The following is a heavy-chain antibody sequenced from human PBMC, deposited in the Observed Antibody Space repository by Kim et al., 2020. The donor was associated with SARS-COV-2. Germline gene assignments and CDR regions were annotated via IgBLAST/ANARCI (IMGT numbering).Heavy chain of an antibody. CDR1: GGSISSYY. CDR3: ARGGGDYSSSSRGTVIKYYYYGMDV. V-gene: IGHV4-59*13. CDR2: IYYSGST. Sequence: SETLSLTCTVSGGSISSYYWSWIRQPPGKGLEWIGYIYYSGSTNYNPSLKSRVTISVDTSKNQFSLKLSSVTAADTAVYYCARGGGDYSSSSRGTVIKYYYYGMDVWGQGTTVTVSS. D-gene: IGHD6-6*01. J-gene: IGHJ6*02.